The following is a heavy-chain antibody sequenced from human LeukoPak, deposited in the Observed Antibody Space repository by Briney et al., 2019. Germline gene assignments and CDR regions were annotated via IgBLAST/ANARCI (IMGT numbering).Heavy chain of an antibody. J-gene: IGHJ5*02. V-gene: IGHV4-59*12. CDR2: IYHSGST. Sequence: PSETLSLTCTVSGGSISSYYWSWIRQPPGKGLEWIGYIYHSGSTYYNPSLKSRVTISVDRSKNQFSLKLSSVTAADTAVYYCARGGYVPAAIVAPPRPTNWFDPWGQGTLVTVSS. D-gene: IGHD2-2*01. CDR3: ARGGYVPAAIVAPPRPTNWFDP. CDR1: GGSISSYY.